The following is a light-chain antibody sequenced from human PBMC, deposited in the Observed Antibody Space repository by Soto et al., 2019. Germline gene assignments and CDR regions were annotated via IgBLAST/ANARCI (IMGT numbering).Light chain of an antibody. J-gene: IGLJ1*01. CDR1: SSDVGGYNY. V-gene: IGLV2-8*01. Sequence: QSVLTQPPSASGSPGQSVTISCTGTSSDVGGYNYVSWYQQHPGRAPKLMLYEVDKRPSGVPDRFSGSKSGNTASLTVSGLQAEDEADYYCSSYARSKSYVFGTGTKVTVL. CDR2: EVD. CDR3: SSYARSKSYV.